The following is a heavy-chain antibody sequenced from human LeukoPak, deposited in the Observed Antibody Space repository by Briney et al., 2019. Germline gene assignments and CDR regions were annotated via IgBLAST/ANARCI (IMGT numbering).Heavy chain of an antibody. CDR3: ARAGVIAVANYYYGMDV. Sequence: SVKVSCKASGGTFSSYAISWVRQAPGQGLEWMGRIIPILGIANYAQKFQGRVTITADKSTSTAYMELSSLRSEDTAVYYCARAGVIAVANYYYGMDVWGQGTTVTVSS. CDR2: IIPILGIA. D-gene: IGHD6-19*01. CDR1: GGTFSSYA. V-gene: IGHV1-69*04. J-gene: IGHJ6*02.